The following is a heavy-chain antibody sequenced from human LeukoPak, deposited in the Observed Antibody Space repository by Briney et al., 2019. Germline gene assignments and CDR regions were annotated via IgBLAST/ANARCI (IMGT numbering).Heavy chain of an antibody. CDR2: IWYDGSNK. D-gene: IGHD2-2*01. CDR3: ARSRGIVVPAAMFDY. Sequence: GGSLKLSCAASGFTFSSYGMHWVRQVPGKGLEWVAVIWYDGSNKYYADSVKGRFTISRDNSKNTLYLQMNSLRAEDTAVYYCARSRGIVVPAAMFDYWGRGTLVTVSS. V-gene: IGHV3-33*01. CDR1: GFTFSSYG. J-gene: IGHJ4*02.